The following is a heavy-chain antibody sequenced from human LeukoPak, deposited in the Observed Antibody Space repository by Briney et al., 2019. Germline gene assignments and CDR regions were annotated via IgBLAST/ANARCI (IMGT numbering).Heavy chain of an antibody. CDR1: GGSTSSGGYF. CDR2: ISSSGST. D-gene: IGHD1-1*01. CDR3: ARADNLNAFDY. Sequence: SETLSLTCTVSGGSTSSGGYFWSWIRQHPGKGLEWIGSISSSGSTLYSPSLKRRVTIPVDTSKNQFSLKLSSVTAADTAVYYCARADNLNAFDYWGQGTRVTVSS. J-gene: IGHJ4*02. V-gene: IGHV4-31*03.